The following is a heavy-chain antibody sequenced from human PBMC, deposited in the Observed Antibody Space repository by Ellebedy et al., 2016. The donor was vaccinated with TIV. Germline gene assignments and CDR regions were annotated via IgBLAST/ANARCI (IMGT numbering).Heavy chain of an antibody. J-gene: IGHJ5*02. Sequence: ASVKVSCKTSGYIFTTYDIKWVRQATGQGLEWMGWMNPDSGETGSAQKFQGRVTMTRDTSKATAYMELSSLPSEDTAVYYCARVTANNWFDLWGQGTQVIVSS. CDR1: GYIFTTYD. V-gene: IGHV1-8*01. CDR2: MNPDSGET. D-gene: IGHD1-20*01. CDR3: ARVTANNWFDL.